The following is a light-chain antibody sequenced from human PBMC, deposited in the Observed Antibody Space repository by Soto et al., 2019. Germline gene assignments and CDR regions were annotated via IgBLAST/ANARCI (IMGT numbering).Light chain of an antibody. Sequence: QSALTQPASVSGSPGQSITISCTGTSSDVGGYNYVSWYQQHPGKAPKLIICEVSNRPSGVSNRFSGSKSGNTASLAISGLQTEDEADYYCSSFTSSRTYVFGTRTKVTVL. V-gene: IGLV2-14*01. J-gene: IGLJ1*01. CDR2: EVS. CDR3: SSFTSSRTYV. CDR1: SSDVGGYNY.